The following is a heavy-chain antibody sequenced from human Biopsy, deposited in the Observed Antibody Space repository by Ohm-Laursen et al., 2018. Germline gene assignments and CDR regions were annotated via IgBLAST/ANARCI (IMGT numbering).Heavy chain of an antibody. CDR1: GFTFSNYA. V-gene: IGHV3-23*01. D-gene: IGHD1/OR15-1a*01. CDR2: ISGSGGRT. J-gene: IGHJ5*02. Sequence: GSLRLSCAASGFTFSNYAMSWVRQAPGKGLEWVSGISGSGGRTYYAESMKGRFTISRDNSKKTVYLQMKSLRAEDTAVYYCAKEVFSAVGTSGLDPWGQGTLVTVSS. CDR3: AKEVFSAVGTSGLDP.